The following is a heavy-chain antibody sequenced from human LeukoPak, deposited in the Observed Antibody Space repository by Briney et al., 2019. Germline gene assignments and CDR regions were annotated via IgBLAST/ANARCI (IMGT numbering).Heavy chain of an antibody. J-gene: IGHJ4*02. CDR3: ARSPPFAYYFDS. D-gene: IGHD2-21*01. CDR1: TFTFSSYN. V-gene: IGHV3-48*02. CDR2: ISSSSSTI. Sequence: GGSLRLSCAASTFTFSSYNMNWVRQPPGKGLEWVSYISSSSSTIYYADSVKGRFTISRDNARNSLYLQMDSLRDEDTAVYYCARSPPFAYYFDSWGQGTLVTVSS.